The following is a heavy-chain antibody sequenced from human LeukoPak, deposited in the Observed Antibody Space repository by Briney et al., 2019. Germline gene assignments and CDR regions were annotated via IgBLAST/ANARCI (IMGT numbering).Heavy chain of an antibody. Sequence: GGSLRLSCAASGFIFSYSALHWVRRAPGKGLEWVALTSYDGRSTFYTDSVKGRFTISRDNSKNTLYLQMNSLGPEDTGVYYCARDLSSAPHDXNWAANVFD. CDR3: ARDLSSAPHDXNWAANVFD. CDR2: TSYDGRST. D-gene: IGHD7-27*01. V-gene: IGHV3-30*04. CDR1: GFIFSYSA. J-gene: IGHJ5*01.